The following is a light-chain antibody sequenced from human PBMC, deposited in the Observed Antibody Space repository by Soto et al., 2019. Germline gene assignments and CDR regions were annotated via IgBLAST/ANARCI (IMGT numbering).Light chain of an antibody. J-gene: IGKJ1*01. Sequence: DIQMNQSPSSVSASVGDRVTITCRASQSISSYLNWYQQTTGKAPKLLIYAASSLQSGVPSRFSGRGSETDFTLPISSLQPEDFATDSCQQSYSNTWTFGQGTQVDI. CDR1: QSISSY. V-gene: IGKV1-39*01. CDR2: AAS. CDR3: QQSYSNTWT.